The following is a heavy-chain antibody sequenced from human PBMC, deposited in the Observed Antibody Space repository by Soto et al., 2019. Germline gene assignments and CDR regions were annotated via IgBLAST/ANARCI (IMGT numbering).Heavy chain of an antibody. Sequence: QVQVVQSGAEVKKPGASVKVACKASGYRFDTFGMSWVRQAPGQGLEWMGWISIEKGDTNSAQKFQDRVTMTTDTSTSKAYMGLRSLTSDDTAVYYCARCYCSVGSCFTCWHFDLWGRGTLVTVSS. CDR3: ARCYCSVGSCFTCWHFDL. CDR1: GYRFDTFG. V-gene: IGHV1-18*01. D-gene: IGHD2-15*01. J-gene: IGHJ2*01. CDR2: ISIEKGDT.